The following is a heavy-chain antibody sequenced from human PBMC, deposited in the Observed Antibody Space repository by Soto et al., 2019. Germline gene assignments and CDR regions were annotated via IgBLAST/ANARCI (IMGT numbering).Heavy chain of an antibody. D-gene: IGHD3-10*01. CDR3: ARYTDGSGRSNWLDP. CDR1: GYTFTSYG. V-gene: IGHV1-18*01. J-gene: IGHJ5*02. Sequence: ASVRVSCKASGYTFTSYGISWVRQAPGQGLEWMGWISAYNGNTNYAQKLQGRVTMTTDTSTSTAYMELRSLRSDDTAVYYCARYTDGSGRSNWLDPWGQGPVVTVS. CDR2: ISAYNGNT.